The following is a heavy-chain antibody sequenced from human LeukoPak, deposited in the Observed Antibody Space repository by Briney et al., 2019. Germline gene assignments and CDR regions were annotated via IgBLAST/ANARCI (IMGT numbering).Heavy chain of an antibody. Sequence: ASVKVSCKASGGTFSSYAISWVRQAPGQGLEWMGWISAYNGNTNYAQKLQGRVTMTTDTSTSTAYMELRSLRSNDTAVYYCAREGDCGGDCYSFRGGAFDIWGQGTMVTVSS. CDR1: GGTFSSYA. V-gene: IGHV1-18*01. D-gene: IGHD2-21*02. CDR2: ISAYNGNT. J-gene: IGHJ3*02. CDR3: AREGDCGGDCYSFRGGAFDI.